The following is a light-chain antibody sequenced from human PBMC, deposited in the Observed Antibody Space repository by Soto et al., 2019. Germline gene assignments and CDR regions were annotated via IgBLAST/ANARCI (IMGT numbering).Light chain of an antibody. CDR2: GAS. Sequence: EIVLTQSPGTLSLSPLERGRACCMASQSVSSTSLAWYQQKPGQAPSLLIYGASSRATGIPERFSGSGSGTDFTLTISRLEPEDFAVYYCHQYGSSPRTFGQGTKVDIK. J-gene: IGKJ1*01. CDR1: QSVSSTS. V-gene: IGKV3-20*01. CDR3: HQYGSSPRT.